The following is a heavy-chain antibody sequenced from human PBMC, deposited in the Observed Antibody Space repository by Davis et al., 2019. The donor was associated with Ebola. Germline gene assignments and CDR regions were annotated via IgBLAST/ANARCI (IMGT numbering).Heavy chain of an antibody. D-gene: IGHD4-17*01. V-gene: IGHV3-9*01. CDR1: GFTFDDYV. CDR2: INWNSGNV. CDR3: ARRGPGYGDGYFDS. J-gene: IGHJ4*02. Sequence: GGSLRLSCAASGFTFDDYVMHWVRQGPGKGLEWVSSINWNSGNVAYVDSVKGRFSISRDNARDSLFLQMNSLRVEDTAVYYCARRGPGYGDGYFDSWGQGILVTVTS.